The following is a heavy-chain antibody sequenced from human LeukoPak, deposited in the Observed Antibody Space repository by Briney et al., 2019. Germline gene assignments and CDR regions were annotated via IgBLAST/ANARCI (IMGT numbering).Heavy chain of an antibody. Sequence: GGSLRLSCATSGFSFGTYWMSWVRQAPGKGLEWVANIKQDGSEKYYVDSVKGRFTIFRDNTKNSLYLQMNSLRAEDTALYYCARHPGGYSSGHYNDYWGQGTLVTVSS. CDR2: IKQDGSEK. D-gene: IGHD6-19*01. J-gene: IGHJ4*02. V-gene: IGHV3-7*01. CDR3: ARHPGGYSSGHYNDY. CDR1: GFSFGTYW.